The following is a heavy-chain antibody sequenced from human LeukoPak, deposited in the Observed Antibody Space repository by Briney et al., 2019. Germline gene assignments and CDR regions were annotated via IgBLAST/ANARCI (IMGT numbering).Heavy chain of an antibody. D-gene: IGHD3-22*01. CDR1: RYTLTVAY. CDR3: ARDRTSGYNWFDP. V-gene: IGHV1-2*02. Sequence: ASVKGSGEASRYTLTVAYRDCVRQATGERFKSVGWITPNSGDTNYAQKFQGRVTMTRDTSISTAYMELSRLTSDDTAMYYCARDRTSGYNWFDPWGQGTLVTVSS. CDR2: ITPNSGDT. J-gene: IGHJ5*02.